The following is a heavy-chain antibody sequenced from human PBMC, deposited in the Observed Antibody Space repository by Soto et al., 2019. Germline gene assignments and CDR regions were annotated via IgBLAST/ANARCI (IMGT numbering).Heavy chain of an antibody. J-gene: IGHJ4*02. D-gene: IGHD3-22*01. Sequence: SETLSLTCTVSGGSISSGDYYWSWIRQPPGKGLEWIGYIYYSGSTYYNPSLKSRVTISVDTSKNQFSLKLSSVTAADTAVYYCARDPFPEYYYDSSGYYPHNYWGQGTLVTVSS. CDR1: GGSISSGDYY. CDR2: IYYSGST. CDR3: ARDPFPEYYYDSSGYYPHNY. V-gene: IGHV4-30-4*01.